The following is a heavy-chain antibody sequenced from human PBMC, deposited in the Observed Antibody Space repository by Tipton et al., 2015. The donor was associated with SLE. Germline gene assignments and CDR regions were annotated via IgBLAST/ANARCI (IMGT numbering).Heavy chain of an antibody. CDR3: AREVKRFDY. Sequence: QVQLVQSGSELKKPGASVKLSCKASGYTFNTYSMNWVRQAPGQGLEWIGWINTYTEIPVYAQGFRGRFVFSLDTSGSTAYLEIRDLKAEDSGVYYCAREVKRFDYWGQGTPVTVSS. CDR2: INTYTEIP. J-gene: IGHJ4*02. CDR1: GYTFNTYS. V-gene: IGHV7-4-1*02. D-gene: IGHD2-21*01.